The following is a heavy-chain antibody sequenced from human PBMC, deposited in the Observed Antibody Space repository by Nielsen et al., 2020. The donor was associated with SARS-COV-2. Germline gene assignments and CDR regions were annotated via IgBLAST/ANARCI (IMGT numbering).Heavy chain of an antibody. J-gene: IGHJ6*03. V-gene: IGHV3-21*01. CDR1: GFTFSSHS. Sequence: GGSLRLSCESSGFTFSSHSMTWVRQGPGKGLEYISTISDTSSYIYYADSVKGRFTISRDNAKNSLYLQMKSLRAEDTAVYYCAREGLDYYYMDVWGKGTTVTVSS. CDR2: ISDTSSYI. CDR3: AREGLDYYYMDV. D-gene: IGHD6-6*01.